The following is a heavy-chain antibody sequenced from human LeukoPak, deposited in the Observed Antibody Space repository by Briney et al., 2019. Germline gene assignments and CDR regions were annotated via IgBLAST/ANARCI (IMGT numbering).Heavy chain of an antibody. CDR3: AKELYGNPSGY. D-gene: IGHD2-8*01. V-gene: IGHV3-21*04. Sequence: GGSLRLSCEVSGFTFSTYSMNWVRQAPGKGLEWVSSIRGDSTYILYADSVKGRFAISRDNAKNTLFLQMSSLRAGDTALYYCAKELYGNPSGYWGQGTRVTVSS. CDR2: IRGDSTYI. J-gene: IGHJ4*02. CDR1: GFTFSTYS.